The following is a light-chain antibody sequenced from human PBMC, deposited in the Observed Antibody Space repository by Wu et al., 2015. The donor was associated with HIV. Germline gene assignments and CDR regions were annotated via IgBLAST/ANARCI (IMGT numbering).Light chain of an antibody. Sequence: EDRVTITCQASQDISQLFEWYQQNQGKPLTLLIYDASNLETGVPSRFSGGGSGTHFTLTIGSLQPEDIATYYCQQYDNLPVTFGGGTKVEIK. V-gene: IGKV1-33*01. CDR3: QQYDNLPVT. CDR2: DAS. J-gene: IGKJ4*01. CDR1: QDISQL.